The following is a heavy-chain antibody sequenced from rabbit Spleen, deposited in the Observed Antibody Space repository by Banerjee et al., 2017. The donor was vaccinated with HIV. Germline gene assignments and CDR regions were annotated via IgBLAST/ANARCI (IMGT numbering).Heavy chain of an antibody. D-gene: IGHD1-1*01. CDR2: IDLVFGST. CDR1: GFDFSSYG. V-gene: IGHV1S7*01. J-gene: IGHJ4*01. Sequence: QLKETGGGLVQPGGSLKLSCKASGFDFSSYGVSWVRQAPGKGLEWIGYIDLVFGSTYYASWVNGRFTISSHNAQNTLYLQLNSLTVADTATYFCVRGASSSGYYNLWGPGTLVTVS. CDR3: VRGASSSGYYNL.